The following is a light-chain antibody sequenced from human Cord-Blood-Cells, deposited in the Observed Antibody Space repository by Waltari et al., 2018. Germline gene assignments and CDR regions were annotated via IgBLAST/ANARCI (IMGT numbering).Light chain of an antibody. Sequence: QSALTQPASVSGSPGQSITISCTGTRSEVGSYNLVSWYQQNTGKAPKLMIYEVSKRPSGVSNRFSGSKSGNTASLTISGLQAEDEADYYCCSYAGSSTSVVFGGGTKLTVL. CDR3: CSYAGSSTSVV. CDR2: EVS. CDR1: RSEVGSYNL. V-gene: IGLV2-23*02. J-gene: IGLJ2*01.